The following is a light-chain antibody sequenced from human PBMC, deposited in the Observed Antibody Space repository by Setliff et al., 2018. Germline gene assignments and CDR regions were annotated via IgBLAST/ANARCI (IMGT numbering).Light chain of an antibody. J-gene: IGLJ1*01. CDR3: SSYTSSSPDV. CDR1: SSDVGGYNY. V-gene: IGLV2-14*01. Sequence: ALAQPASVSGSPGQSITISCTGTSSDVGGYNYVSWYQQHPGKAPKLMIYDVSKRPSGVSNRFSGSKSGNTASLTISGLQAEDEADYYCSSYTSSSPDVFGTGTKVTVL. CDR2: DVS.